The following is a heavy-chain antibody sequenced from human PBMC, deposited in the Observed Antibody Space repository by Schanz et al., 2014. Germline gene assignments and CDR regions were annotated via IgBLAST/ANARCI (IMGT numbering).Heavy chain of an antibody. Sequence: VQMVESGGGVVQPGRSLRLSCVVSGFTVSSDHMSWVRQAPGKGLEWVANIKQDGSEKYYVDAVKGRFTISRDNAKNSMYLHMKSLRGEDTAVYYCARDNYYGSGSCAYWGQGTLVTVSS. CDR2: IKQDGSEK. CDR3: ARDNYYGSGSCAY. D-gene: IGHD3-10*01. CDR1: GFTVSSDH. J-gene: IGHJ4*02. V-gene: IGHV3-7*01.